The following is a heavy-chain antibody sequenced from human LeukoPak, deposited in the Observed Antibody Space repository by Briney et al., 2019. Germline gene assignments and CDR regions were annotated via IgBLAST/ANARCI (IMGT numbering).Heavy chain of an antibody. J-gene: IGHJ4*02. CDR3: ARGSEMATPDDY. CDR2: IYYSGST. CDR1: GGSISSYY. V-gene: IGHV4-59*01. Sequence: SETLSLTCTVSGGSISSYYWSWIRQPPGKGLEWIGYIYYSGSTYYKPSLKSRVTISVDTSKNQFSLKLSSVTAADTAVYYCARGSEMATPDDYWGQGTLVTVSS. D-gene: IGHD5-24*01.